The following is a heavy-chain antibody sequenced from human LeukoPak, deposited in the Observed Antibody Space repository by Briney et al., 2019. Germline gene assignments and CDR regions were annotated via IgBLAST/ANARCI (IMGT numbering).Heavy chain of an antibody. Sequence: PGGSLRLSCAASGFTFSSYAMHWVRQAPGKGLEWVAVISYDGSNKYYADSVKGRFTISRDNSKNTLYLQMNSLRAEDTAVYYCARDPSPDYYDSSGYLDYWGQGTLVTVSS. CDR3: ARDPSPDYYDSSGYLDY. CDR2: ISYDGSNK. J-gene: IGHJ4*02. V-gene: IGHV3-30-3*01. CDR1: GFTFSSYA. D-gene: IGHD3-22*01.